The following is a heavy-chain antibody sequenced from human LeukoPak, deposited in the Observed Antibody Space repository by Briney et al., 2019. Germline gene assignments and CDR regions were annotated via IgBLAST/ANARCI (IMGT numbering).Heavy chain of an antibody. D-gene: IGHD4-11*01. CDR1: GFTVSSNY. V-gene: IGHV3-66*01. J-gene: IGHJ6*02. CDR3: ARSYSNYDLLKYYYYGMDV. Sequence: GGSLRLSCAASGFTVSSNYMSWVRQAPGKGLEWVSVIYSGGSTYYADSVKGRFTISRDNSKNTLYLQMNSLRAEDTAVYYCARSYSNYDLLKYYYYGMDVWGQGTTVTVSS. CDR2: IYSGGST.